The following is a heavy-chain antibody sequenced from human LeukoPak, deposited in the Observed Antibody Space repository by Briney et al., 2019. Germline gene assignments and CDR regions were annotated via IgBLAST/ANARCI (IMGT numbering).Heavy chain of an antibody. CDR2: IIPIFGTA. CDR1: GGTFSSYA. CDR3: ARELYDFWSGYYNPKDAFDI. D-gene: IGHD3-3*01. V-gene: IGHV1-69*13. Sequence: GASVKVSCKASGGTFSSYAISWVRQAPGQGLEWMGGIIPIFGTAYYAQKFQGRVTITADESTSTAYMELSSLRSEDTAVYYCARELYDFWSGYYNPKDAFDIWGQGTMVTVSS. J-gene: IGHJ3*02.